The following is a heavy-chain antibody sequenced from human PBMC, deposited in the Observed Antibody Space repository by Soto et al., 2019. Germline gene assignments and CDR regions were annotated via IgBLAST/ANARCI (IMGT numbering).Heavy chain of an antibody. J-gene: IGHJ4*02. V-gene: IGHV6-1*01. CDR2: TYYRSKWHN. CDR3: AKQTSDSTWYGGIDY. D-gene: IGHD6-13*01. CDR1: GDSVSSNTAA. Sequence: QTLSLTCAISGDSVSSNTAAWNWIRQSPSRGLEWLGRTYYRSKWHNDYAVSVKSRIIINPDTSKNHVSLQLNSVTPEDTAIYYCAKQTSDSTWYGGIDYWGQGTMVTVSS.